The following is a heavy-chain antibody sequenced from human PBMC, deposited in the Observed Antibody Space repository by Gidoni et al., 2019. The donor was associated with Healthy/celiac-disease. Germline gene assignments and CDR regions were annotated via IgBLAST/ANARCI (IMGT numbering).Heavy chain of an antibody. CDR1: GCTFSSYG. D-gene: IGHD5-12*01. CDR3: ARGNSGYDLSYFDY. Sequence: QPGRSRRLTCAASGCTFSSYGMHWARQAPGKGLEWVAVIWYDGSNNSYADSVKGRFTISRDNSKNPLYLQMNSLRAEDTAVYYCARGNSGYDLSYFDYWGQGTLVTVSS. CDR2: IWYDGSNN. J-gene: IGHJ4*02. V-gene: IGHV3-33*01.